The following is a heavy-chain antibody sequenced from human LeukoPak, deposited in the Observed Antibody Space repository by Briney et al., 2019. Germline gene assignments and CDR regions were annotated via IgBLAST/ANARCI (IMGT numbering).Heavy chain of an antibody. CDR3: AKDFGDYDYVWGSYRPLYYFDY. V-gene: IGHV3-43*02. CDR1: GLTFYDYA. D-gene: IGHD3-16*02. Sequence: GGSLRLSCAASGLTFYDYAIHWVRQAPGKGLEWVSLISGDGGSTYYADSVKGRFTICRDNSKNSLYLQMNSLRTEDTALYYCAKDFGDYDYVWGSYRPLYYFDYWGQGTLVTVSS. J-gene: IGHJ4*02. CDR2: ISGDGGST.